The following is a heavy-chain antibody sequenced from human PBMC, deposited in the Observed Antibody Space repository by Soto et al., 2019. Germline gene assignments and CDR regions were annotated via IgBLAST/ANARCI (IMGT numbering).Heavy chain of an antibody. V-gene: IGHV3-11*05. Sequence: QVQLVESGGGLVKPGGSLRLSCAASGFTFSDYYMSWIRQAPGKGLEWVSYISSSSSYKNYADSVKGRFTISRDNAKNSLYLLMYSLRAEHTAVYYCARTIAAAGGRRYFDLWGRGTLVTVSS. J-gene: IGHJ2*01. CDR2: ISSSSSYK. CDR1: GFTFSDYY. D-gene: IGHD6-13*01. CDR3: ARTIAAAGGRRYFDL.